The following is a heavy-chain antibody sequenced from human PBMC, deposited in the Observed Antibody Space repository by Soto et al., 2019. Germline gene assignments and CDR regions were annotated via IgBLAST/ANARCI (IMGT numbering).Heavy chain of an antibody. CDR3: AKGKSENGVDWLDP. CDR2: VRGNSYGA. J-gene: IGHJ5*02. V-gene: IGHV3-23*01. D-gene: IGHD2-8*01. CDR1: GFMFENYA. Sequence: HPGGSLRLSCAASGFMFENYAMIWVRQAPGKGLEWVATVRGNSYGAYYADSVRGRFIISRDNSKNTMSLQLNSLRDDDTAIYYCAKGKSENGVDWLDPWGPGTLVT.